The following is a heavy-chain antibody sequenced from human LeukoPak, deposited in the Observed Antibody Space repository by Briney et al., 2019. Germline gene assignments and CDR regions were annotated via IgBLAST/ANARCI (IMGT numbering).Heavy chain of an antibody. V-gene: IGHV4-4*09. J-gene: IGHJ6*03. CDR1: GGSISSYY. Sequence: SETLSLTCTVSGGSISSYYWSWIRQPPGKGPEWIGYIYTSGSTNYNPSLKSRVTISVDTSKNQFSLKLSSVTAADTAVYYCARGGRDSSSSGVSGYYYYYYMDVWGKGTTVTVSS. CDR3: ARGGRDSSSSGVSGYYYYYYMDV. D-gene: IGHD6-6*01. CDR2: IYTSGST.